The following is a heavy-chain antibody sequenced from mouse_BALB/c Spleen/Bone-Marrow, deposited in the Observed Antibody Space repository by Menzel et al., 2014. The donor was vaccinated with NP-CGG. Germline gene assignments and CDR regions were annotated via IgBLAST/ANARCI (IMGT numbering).Heavy chain of an antibody. Sequence: EGELVEAGGGLGQPGESLKLSCESNEYEFPSHDMSWVRKTPEKRLGVVAAINSDGGITNYPDTMERRFTISRDNTKKTLYLQMSSLRSEDTALYYCARHGFYYAMDYWGQGTSVTVSS. CDR1: EYEFPSHD. V-gene: IGHV5-2*01. CDR2: INSDGGIT. J-gene: IGHJ4*01. CDR3: ARHGFYYAMDY.